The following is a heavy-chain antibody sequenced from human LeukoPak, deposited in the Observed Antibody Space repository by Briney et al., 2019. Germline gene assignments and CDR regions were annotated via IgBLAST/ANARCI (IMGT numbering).Heavy chain of an antibody. V-gene: IGHV1-18*01. D-gene: IGHD6-19*01. J-gene: IGHJ5*02. Sequence: GASVKVSCKASGYTFTSYGISWVRQAPGQGLEWMGWISAYNGNTNYAQKLQGRVTMTTDTSTSTAYMELRSLRSDDTAVYYCARDGGEQWLVPEGWSDPWGQGTLVTVSS. CDR1: GYTFTSYG. CDR2: ISAYNGNT. CDR3: ARDGGEQWLVPEGWSDP.